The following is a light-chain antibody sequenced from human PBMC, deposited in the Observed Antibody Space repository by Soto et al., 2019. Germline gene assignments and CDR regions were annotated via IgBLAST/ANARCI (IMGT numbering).Light chain of an antibody. V-gene: IGKV1-39*01. CDR2: KAS. J-gene: IGKJ4*01. CDR3: QQRYTTPLT. Sequence: DIQMIQSPSSLSASVGDRVTLTCRASQSISSYLNWYTKTTGKAPKLRIYKASSLESGVPSRVSGMISGTDLNRTITSLQHEAVSTYEGQQRYTTPLTFGGGTKVDIK. CDR1: QSISSY.